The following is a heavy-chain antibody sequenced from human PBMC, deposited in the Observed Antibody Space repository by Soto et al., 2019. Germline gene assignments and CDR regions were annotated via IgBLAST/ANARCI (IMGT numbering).Heavy chain of an antibody. J-gene: IGHJ3*02. D-gene: IGHD6-19*01. Sequence: ASVKVSCKASGYTFTSYAMHWVRQAPGQRLEWMGWINAGNGNTKYSQKFQGRVTITRDTSASTAYMELSSLRSEDTAVYYCARPPGGGIAVAGTGGAFDIWGQGTMVTVSS. CDR2: INAGNGNT. V-gene: IGHV1-3*01. CDR3: ARPPGGGIAVAGTGGAFDI. CDR1: GYTFTSYA.